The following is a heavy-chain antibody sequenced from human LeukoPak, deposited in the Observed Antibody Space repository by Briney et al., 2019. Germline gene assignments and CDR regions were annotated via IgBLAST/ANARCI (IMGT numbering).Heavy chain of an antibody. Sequence: GGSLRLSCADSGFTFSSYAMSWVRQAPGKGLEGVSSISGSGGSTYYADSVKGRCTISRDNAKNTLYLQMNRLRAEDTAVYYCAKMSTIFGVADKDWFDPWGQGTLVTVSS. CDR2: ISGSGGST. CDR3: AKMSTIFGVADKDWFDP. CDR1: GFTFSSYA. V-gene: IGHV3-23*01. D-gene: IGHD3-3*01. J-gene: IGHJ5*02.